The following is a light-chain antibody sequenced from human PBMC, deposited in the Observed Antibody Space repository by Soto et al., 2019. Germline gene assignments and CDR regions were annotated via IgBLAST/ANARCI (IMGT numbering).Light chain of an antibody. Sequence: QSVLTQPASVTGSPGQSITISCTGTSSDVGGYNYVSWYQQHPGKAPKLMVYEVTNRPSGVSNRFSGSRSGNTVSLTISGLQAEDEAEYYCNSYTSSSTFVFGTGTKLTVL. CDR1: SSDVGGYNY. V-gene: IGLV2-14*01. CDR3: NSYTSSSTFV. CDR2: EVT. J-gene: IGLJ1*01.